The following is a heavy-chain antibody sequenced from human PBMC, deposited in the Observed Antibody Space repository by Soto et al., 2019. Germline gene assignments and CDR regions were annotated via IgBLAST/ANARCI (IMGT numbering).Heavy chain of an antibody. CDR2: ISYDGSNK. V-gene: IGHV3-30*03. D-gene: IGHD3-22*01. Sequence: GSLRLSCAASGFTFSSYSMNWVRQAPGKGLEWVAVISYDGSNKYYADSVKGRFTISRDNSKNTLYLQMNSLRAEDTAVYYCARRDDSSGYYTLSYYYGMDVWGQATTVTVSS. CDR1: GFTFSSYS. J-gene: IGHJ6*02. CDR3: ARRDDSSGYYTLSYYYGMDV.